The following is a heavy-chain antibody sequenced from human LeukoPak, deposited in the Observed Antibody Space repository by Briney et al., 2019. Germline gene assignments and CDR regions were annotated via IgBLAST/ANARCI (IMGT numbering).Heavy chain of an antibody. CDR2: FGTAADT. CDR1: GFNLTNYD. V-gene: IGHV3-13*01. J-gene: IGHJ3*02. CDR3: VRARPTSGWSHDAFDI. D-gene: IGHD6-19*01. Sequence: GGSLRLSCERSGFNLTNYDMHWVRQGTGKGLEWVSVFGTAADTYYVHSVEGRFTISRENAKNSLYLQMNSLRAEDTAVYYCVRARPTSGWSHDAFDIWGQGTMVFVST.